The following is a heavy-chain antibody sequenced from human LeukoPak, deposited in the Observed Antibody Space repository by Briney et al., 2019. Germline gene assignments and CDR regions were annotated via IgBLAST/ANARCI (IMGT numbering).Heavy chain of an antibody. V-gene: IGHV3-30-3*01. Sequence: GRSLRLSCAASGFTFSSYAMHWVRQAPGEGLEWVAVISYDGSNKYYADSVKGRFTISRDNSKNTLYLQMNSLRAEDTAVYYCARVAYAYYYYGMDVWGQGTTVTVSS. CDR3: ARVAYAYYYYGMDV. D-gene: IGHD2-15*01. J-gene: IGHJ6*02. CDR2: ISYDGSNK. CDR1: GFTFSSYA.